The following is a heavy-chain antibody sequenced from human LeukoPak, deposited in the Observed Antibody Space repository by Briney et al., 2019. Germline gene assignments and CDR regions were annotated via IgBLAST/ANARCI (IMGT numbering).Heavy chain of an antibody. CDR1: GGSISSSSYY. CDR3: ARGPRRLQQLAPPYFDY. CDR2: IYYSGST. D-gene: IGHD6-13*01. J-gene: IGHJ4*02. V-gene: IGHV4-39*07. Sequence: PSETLSLTCTVSGGSISSSSYYWGWIRQPPGKGLEWIGSIYYSGSTYYNPSLKRRVTISVDTSKNQFSLKLSSVTAADTAVYYCARGPRRLQQLAPPYFDYWGQGTLVTASS.